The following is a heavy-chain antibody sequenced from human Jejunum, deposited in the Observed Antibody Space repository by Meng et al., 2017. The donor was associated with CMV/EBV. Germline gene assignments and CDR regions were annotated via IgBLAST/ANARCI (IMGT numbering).Heavy chain of an antibody. J-gene: IGHJ4*02. Sequence: FSSSAMQWVRRASGKGLEWVGRIRGKAHSYATAYAASVKGRFTIYRDESKNTAYLQMSSRKTEDTAVYYCTRADSSNYGSLFDSWGKGTLVTVSS. D-gene: IGHD4-11*01. CDR1: FSSSA. V-gene: IGHV3-73*01. CDR3: TRADSSNYGSLFDS. CDR2: IRGKAHSYAT.